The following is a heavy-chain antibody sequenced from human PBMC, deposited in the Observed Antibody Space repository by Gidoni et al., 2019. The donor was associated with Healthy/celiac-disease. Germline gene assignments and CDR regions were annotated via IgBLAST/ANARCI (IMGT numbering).Heavy chain of an antibody. CDR3: ATMPTNYGDDK. CDR2: IWYDGSNK. CDR1: GFTFSSYG. V-gene: IGHV3-33*01. J-gene: IGHJ4*02. Sequence: QVQLVESGGGVVQPGRSLRLSCAASGFTFSSYGMHWVRQAPGKGLEWVAVIWYDGSNKYYADSVKGRFTISRDNSKNTLYLQMNSLRAEDTAVYYCATMPTNYGDDKWGQGTLVTVSS. D-gene: IGHD4-17*01.